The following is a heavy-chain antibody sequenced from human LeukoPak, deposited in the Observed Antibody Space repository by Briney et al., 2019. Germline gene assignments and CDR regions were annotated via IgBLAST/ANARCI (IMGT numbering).Heavy chain of an antibody. CDR3: AKTLSSGWSGKYYFDY. Sequence: GESLRLSCAASGFTFSTYAISWVRQAPGKGLEWVSGISGNGDNTYYADSVKGRFTIYRDNSKSRLSLQMNSLRAEDTAVYYCAKTLSSGWSGKYYFDYWGQGTLVSVSS. D-gene: IGHD6-19*01. V-gene: IGHV3-23*01. J-gene: IGHJ4*02. CDR2: ISGNGDNT. CDR1: GFTFSTYA.